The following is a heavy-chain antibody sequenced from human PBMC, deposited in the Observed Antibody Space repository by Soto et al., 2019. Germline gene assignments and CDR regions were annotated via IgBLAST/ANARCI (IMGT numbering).Heavy chain of an antibody. CDR1: GLTFSNAW. D-gene: IGHD4-17*01. CDR3: TKDKGLRNYYYDYYGMDV. V-gene: IGHV3-15*07. CDR2: IKSKTDGGTT. Sequence: SLRLSCAASGLTFSNAWMNWVRQAPGKGLEWVGRIKSKTDGGTTDYAAPVKGRFTISRDDSKNTLYLQMNSLKTEDTAVYYCTKDKGLRNYYYDYYGMDVWGQGTTVTVSS. J-gene: IGHJ6*02.